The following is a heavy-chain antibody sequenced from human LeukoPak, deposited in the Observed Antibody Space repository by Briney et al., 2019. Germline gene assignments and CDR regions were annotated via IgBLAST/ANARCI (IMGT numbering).Heavy chain of an antibody. D-gene: IGHD5-18*01. V-gene: IGHV3-30*18. CDR3: AKRRTADTAMVTHYYGMDV. Sequence: PGRSLRLSCAASGFTFSSHGMHRVRQAPGKGMEWVAVISYDGSSKYYKDSVKGRFNLSRDNSKSTVYLQMNSLRAEDAAVYYCAKRRTADTAMVTHYYGMDVWGQGTTVIVSS. J-gene: IGHJ6*02. CDR1: GFTFSSHG. CDR2: ISYDGSSK.